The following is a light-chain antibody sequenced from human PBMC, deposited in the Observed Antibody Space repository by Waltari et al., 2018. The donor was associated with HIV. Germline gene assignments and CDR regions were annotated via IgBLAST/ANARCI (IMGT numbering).Light chain of an antibody. V-gene: IGLV3-21*04. CDR2: YDS. CDR1: NIGSTG. CDR3: QLWDGTGDHPGV. J-gene: IGLJ1*01. Sequence: SYVLTLPPPVSVAPGKTARITCGRHNIGSTGVHWYQQKPGQAPVLVIYYDSHRPSGIPERFSGSKSGNTATLTISRVEAGDEADYYCQLWDGTGDHPGVFGTGTQVTVL.